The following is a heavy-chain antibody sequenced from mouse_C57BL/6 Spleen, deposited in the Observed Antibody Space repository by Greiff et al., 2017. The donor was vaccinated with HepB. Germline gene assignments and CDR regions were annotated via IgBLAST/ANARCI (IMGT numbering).Heavy chain of an antibody. Sequence: QVQLQQSGAELVRPGTSVKVSCKASGYAFTNYLIEWVKQRPGQGLEWIGVINPGSGGTNYNEKFKGKATLTADKSSSTAYMQLSSLTSEDSAVYFCARDGYYPLYAMDYWGQGTSVTVSS. CDR1: GYAFTNYL. CDR3: ARDGYYPLYAMDY. J-gene: IGHJ4*01. D-gene: IGHD2-3*01. V-gene: IGHV1-54*01. CDR2: INPGSGGT.